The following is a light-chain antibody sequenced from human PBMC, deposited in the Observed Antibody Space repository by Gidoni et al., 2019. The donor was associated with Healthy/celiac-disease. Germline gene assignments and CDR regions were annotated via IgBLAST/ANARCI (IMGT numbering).Light chain of an antibody. CDR3: QQYGSSPKT. CDR2: GAS. V-gene: IGKV3-20*01. J-gene: IGKJ1*01. Sequence: EIVLTQSLGTLSLSTGERATLSCRASQSVSSSYLAWYQQKPGQAPRLLIYGASSRATGIPDRFSGSGSGTDFTLTISRLEAEDFAVYYCQQYGSSPKTFGQGTKVEIK. CDR1: QSVSSSY.